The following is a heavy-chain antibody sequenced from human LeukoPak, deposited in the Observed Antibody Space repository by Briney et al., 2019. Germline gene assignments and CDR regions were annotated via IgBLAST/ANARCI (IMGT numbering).Heavy chain of an antibody. V-gene: IGHV3-30*03. CDR1: GFTFSSYG. CDR2: ISYDGSNK. J-gene: IGHJ4*02. D-gene: IGHD2-15*01. CDR3: ARAVPIGYCSGGSCYSGDS. Sequence: GGSLRLSCAASGFTFSSYGMHWVRQAPGKRLEWVAVISYDGSNKYYADSVKGRFTISRHNSKNTLYLQMNSLRAEDTAVYYCARAVPIGYCSGGSCYSGDSWGQGTLVTVSS.